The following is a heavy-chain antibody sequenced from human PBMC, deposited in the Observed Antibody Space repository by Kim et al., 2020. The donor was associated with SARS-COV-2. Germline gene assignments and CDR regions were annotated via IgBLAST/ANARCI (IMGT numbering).Heavy chain of an antibody. CDR1: GGSISSDSYC. CDR2: IYSSGST. J-gene: IGHJ4*02. CDR3: ARDPAPWLGDYFDY. D-gene: IGHD3-10*01. Sequence: SETLSLTCTVSGGSISSDSYCWGWIRQPAGKQLEWIGRIYSSGSTDYNPSLKSRVTISLDTSKNQFSLKLSSVTAADTAVYYCARDPAPWLGDYFDYWGQGTPVTVSS. V-gene: IGHV4-61*02.